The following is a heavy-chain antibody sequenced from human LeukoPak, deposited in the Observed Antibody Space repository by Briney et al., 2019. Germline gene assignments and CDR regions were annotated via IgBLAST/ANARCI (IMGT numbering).Heavy chain of an antibody. CDR2: IFYSGST. Sequence: SETLSLTCTVSGGSISSSSYYWGWIRQPPGKGLEWIGSIFYSGSTFYNPSLKSRVTISVDTSKNQSSLKLSSVTAADTAVFYCARQGSYSYGSGTYYNGHFDYWAQGILVTVSS. CDR3: ARQGSYSYGSGTYYNGHFDY. V-gene: IGHV4-39*01. J-gene: IGHJ4*02. CDR1: GGSISSSSYY. D-gene: IGHD3-10*01.